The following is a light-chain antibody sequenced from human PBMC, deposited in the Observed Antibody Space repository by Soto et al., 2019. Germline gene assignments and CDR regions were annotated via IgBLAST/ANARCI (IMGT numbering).Light chain of an antibody. J-gene: IGLJ1*01. CDR2: DVS. CDR3: SSYTSSSTYV. Sequence: QSALTQPASVSGSPGQSIAISCTGTSSDVGGYNYVSWYQQHTGKAPKLMVYDVSNRHSGVSNRFSGSKSGNTASLTISGLQAEDEADYYCSSYTSSSTYVFGTWTKLTVL. CDR1: SSDVGGYNY. V-gene: IGLV2-14*01.